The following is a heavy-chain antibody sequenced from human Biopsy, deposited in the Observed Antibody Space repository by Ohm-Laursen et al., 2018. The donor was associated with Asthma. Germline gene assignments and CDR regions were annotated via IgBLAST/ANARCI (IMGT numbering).Heavy chain of an antibody. CDR1: GYIFTSYW. Sequence: GESLRLSCKTSGYIFTSYWLGWVCQMPGKGLEWMAIIFPDDSDTIYSPSFQGQVTISADKSISTVYLQWSSLKASDTAKYYCARLPYGSGSFFDFWGQGTQVTVAS. CDR2: IFPDDSDT. J-gene: IGHJ4*02. V-gene: IGHV5-51*01. D-gene: IGHD3-10*01. CDR3: ARLPYGSGSFFDF.